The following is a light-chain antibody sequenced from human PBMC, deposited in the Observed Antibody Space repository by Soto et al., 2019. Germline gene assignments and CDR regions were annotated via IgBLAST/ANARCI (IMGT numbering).Light chain of an antibody. V-gene: IGLV1-44*01. CDR2: SNN. J-gene: IGLJ1*01. CDR1: SSNIGRNT. Sequence: QSVLSQPPSASGTPGQRVTISCSGSSSNIGRNTVNWYQQLPGTAPKLLMYSNNQRPSGVPDRFSGSKSVTSASLAICGLQSEDEADYYCAAWEDSLHGYVFGPGTKLTVL. CDR3: AAWEDSLHGYV.